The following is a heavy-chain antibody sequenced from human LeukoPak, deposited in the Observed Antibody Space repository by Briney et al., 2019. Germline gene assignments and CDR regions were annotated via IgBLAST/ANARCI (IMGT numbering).Heavy chain of an antibody. J-gene: IGHJ6*03. Sequence: ASVKVSCKASGYTFTGYYMHWVRQAPGQGLEWMGWINPNSGGTNYAQKFQGRVTMTRDTSISTVYMELSRLRSDDTAVYYCAREGDYGSGSYSHYYYMDVWGKGTTVTVSS. CDR1: GYTFTGYY. CDR2: INPNSGGT. CDR3: AREGDYGSGSYSHYYYMDV. D-gene: IGHD3-10*01. V-gene: IGHV1-2*02.